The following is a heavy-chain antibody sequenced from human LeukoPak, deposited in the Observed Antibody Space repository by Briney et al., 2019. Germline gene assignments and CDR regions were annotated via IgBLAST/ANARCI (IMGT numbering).Heavy chain of an antibody. D-gene: IGHD2-21*02. J-gene: IGHJ4*02. CDR2: ISSSSSYI. Sequence: GGSLRLSCAASGFTFSSYAMSWVRQAPGKGLEWVSSISSSSSYIYYADSVKGRFTISRDNSKNTVFLQINSLRAEDTAIYYCASGVVLVSALQYWGQGTLVTVS. CDR3: ASGVVLVSALQY. CDR1: GFTFSSYA. V-gene: IGHV3-23*01.